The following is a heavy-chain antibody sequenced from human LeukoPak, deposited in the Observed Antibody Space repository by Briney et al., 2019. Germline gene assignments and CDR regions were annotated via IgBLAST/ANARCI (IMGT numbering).Heavy chain of an antibody. CDR3: ARGRWQQLVLVDY. CDR2: IIPILGTA. J-gene: IGHJ4*02. D-gene: IGHD6-13*01. V-gene: IGHV1-69*01. CDR1: GGTFSSYA. Sequence: SSVKVSCKASGGTFSSYAISWVRQAPGQGLEWMGGIIPILGTANYAQKFQGRVTITADESTSTAYMELSSLRSEDTAVYYCARGRWQQLVLVDYWGQGTLVTVSS.